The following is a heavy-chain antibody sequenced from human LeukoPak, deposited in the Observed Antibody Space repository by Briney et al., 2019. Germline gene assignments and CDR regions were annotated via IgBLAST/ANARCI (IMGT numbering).Heavy chain of an antibody. V-gene: IGHV4-59*08. CDR1: GGSISNKY. D-gene: IGHD6-19*01. CDR3: ARQNKQWLVYYFDY. J-gene: IGHJ4*02. Sequence: SSETLSLTCTVSGGSISNKYWSWIRQPPGKGLEWIGYIYYSGSTNYNPSLKSRVTISVDTSKNQFSLKLSSVTAADTAVYYCARQNKQWLVYYFDYWGQGTLVTVSS. CDR2: IYYSGST.